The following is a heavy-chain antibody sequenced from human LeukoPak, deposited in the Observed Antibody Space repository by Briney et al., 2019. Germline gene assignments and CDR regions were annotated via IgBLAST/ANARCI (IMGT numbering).Heavy chain of an antibody. CDR2: LNSDGRTT. CDR3: ARGSDETVTISGWFDP. Sequence: PGGSLRLSCAASGFTFSNHWMHWVRQGPGKGLVWVSRLNSDGRTTTYADSVKGRFTISRDNVKNTLYLQMNSLRVEDTAVYYCARGSDETVTISGWFDPWGQGTLVTVSS. D-gene: IGHD4-17*01. J-gene: IGHJ5*02. CDR1: GFTFSNHW. V-gene: IGHV3-74*01.